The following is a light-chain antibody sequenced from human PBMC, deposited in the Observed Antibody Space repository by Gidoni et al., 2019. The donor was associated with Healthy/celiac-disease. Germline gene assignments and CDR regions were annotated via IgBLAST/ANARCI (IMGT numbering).Light chain of an antibody. CDR3: SSYAGSNNWV. J-gene: IGLJ3*02. V-gene: IGLV2-8*01. Sequence: QSALTQPPSASGSPGQSVPISCTGTSSDVGGYNYASWYQPHPGKAPKLMIYEVSKRPSGVPDRFSGSKSGNTASLTVSGLPAEDEADYYCSSYAGSNNWVFGGGTKLTVL. CDR1: SSDVGGYNY. CDR2: EVS.